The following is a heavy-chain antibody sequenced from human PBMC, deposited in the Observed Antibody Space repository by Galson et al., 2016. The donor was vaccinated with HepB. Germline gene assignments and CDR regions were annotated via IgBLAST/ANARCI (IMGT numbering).Heavy chain of an antibody. CDR3: AREERGYSLNAFDM. D-gene: IGHD2-15*01. Sequence: ETLSLTCAVSGGSISNNNWWSWVRQPPGKGLEWIGEINHSGNSNYSPSLKSRVTISVDTSKNQISLKLISVTAADTAVYYCAREERGYSLNAFDMWGQGTMVTVSS. CDR2: INHSGNS. J-gene: IGHJ3*02. V-gene: IGHV4-4*02. CDR1: GGSISNNNW.